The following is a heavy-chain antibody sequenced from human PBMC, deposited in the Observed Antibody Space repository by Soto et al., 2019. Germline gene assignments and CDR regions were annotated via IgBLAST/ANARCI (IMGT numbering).Heavy chain of an antibody. D-gene: IGHD2-21*01. CDR1: GFTYSNYG. CDR3: ARAIPPAFEY. Sequence: EVQLLESGGGLVQLGGSLRLSCAASGFTYSNYGMNWVRQAPGKGLEWVSGITSSGASTYYADSVKGRFTISRDNSKNTLYLQMNSLRAEDTAVYYCARAIPPAFEYGGQGTLVTVSS. J-gene: IGHJ4*02. V-gene: IGHV3-23*01. CDR2: ITSSGAST.